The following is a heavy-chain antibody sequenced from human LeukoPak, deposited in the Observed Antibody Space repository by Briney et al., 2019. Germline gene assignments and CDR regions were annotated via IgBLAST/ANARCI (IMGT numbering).Heavy chain of an antibody. CDR2: IYYSGST. CDR1: GGSISSYY. Sequence: RASETLSLTCTVSGGSISSYYWSWIRQPPGKGLEWIGYIYYSGSTNYNPSLKSRVTISVDTSKNQFSLKLSSVTAADTAVYYCARLERQQLDQYYFDYWGQGTLVTVSS. D-gene: IGHD6-13*01. J-gene: IGHJ4*02. CDR3: ARLERQQLDQYYFDY. V-gene: IGHV4-59*01.